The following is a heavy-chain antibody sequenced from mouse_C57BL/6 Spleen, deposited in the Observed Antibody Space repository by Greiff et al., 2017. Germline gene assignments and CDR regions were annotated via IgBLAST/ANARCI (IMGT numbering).Heavy chain of an antibody. V-gene: IGHV1-81*01. D-gene: IGHD1-1*01. CDR2: IYPSSGNP. Sequence: VKLMESGAELARPGASVKLSCKASGYTFTSYGISWVKQSTGQGLEWIGEIYPSSGNPYYNETFKGKATLTADKSSSTAYMELRSLTSEDSAVYFCARWGTVVATPYFDDWGQGTTLTVSS. J-gene: IGHJ2*01. CDR3: ARWGTVVATPYFDD. CDR1: GYTFTSYG.